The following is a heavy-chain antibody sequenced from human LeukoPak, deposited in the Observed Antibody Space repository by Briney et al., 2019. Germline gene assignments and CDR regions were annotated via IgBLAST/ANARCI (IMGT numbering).Heavy chain of an antibody. CDR3: ARVNYGSATKEDY. D-gene: IGHD3-10*01. CDR1: GGSISSYY. CDR2: IYYSGSA. V-gene: IGHV4-59*12. J-gene: IGHJ4*02. Sequence: PSETLSLTCTVSGGSISSYYWRWIRQPPGKGLEWIGYIYYSGSAYYNPTLKSRVTISVDTSENQFSLKLSSVTAADTAVYYCARVNYGSATKEDYWGQGTLVTVSS.